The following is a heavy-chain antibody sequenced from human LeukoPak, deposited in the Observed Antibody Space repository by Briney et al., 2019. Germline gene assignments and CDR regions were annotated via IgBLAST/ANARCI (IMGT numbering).Heavy chain of an antibody. J-gene: IGHJ4*02. CDR2: ISYDGSNK. Sequence: PGGSLRLSCAASGFTFSSYAMHWVRQAPGKGLEWVAVISYDGSNKYYADSVKGRFTISRDNSKNTLYLQMNSLRAEDTAVYYCLRWFDYWGQGTLVTVSS. V-gene: IGHV3-30-3*01. D-gene: IGHD4-23*01. CDR1: GFTFSSYA. CDR3: LRWFDY.